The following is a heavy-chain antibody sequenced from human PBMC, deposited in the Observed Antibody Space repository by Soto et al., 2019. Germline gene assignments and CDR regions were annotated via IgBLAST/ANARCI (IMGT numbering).Heavy chain of an antibody. CDR2: ISAYNGNT. D-gene: IGHD5-18*01. V-gene: IGHV1-18*01. CDR1: GYTFTSYG. Sequence: QVQLVQSGAEVKKPGASVKVSCKAPGYTFTSYGISWVRQAPGQGLEWMGWISAYNGNTNYAQKLQGKVTMTTDTSTSTANMELRSLRSDDTAVYYCARSHYSYGPPGDYWGQGTLVPVFS. CDR3: ARSHYSYGPPGDY. J-gene: IGHJ4*02.